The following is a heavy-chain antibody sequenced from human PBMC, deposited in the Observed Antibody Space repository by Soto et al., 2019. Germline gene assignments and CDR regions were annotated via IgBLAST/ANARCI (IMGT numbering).Heavy chain of an antibody. CDR2: IYYSRST. V-gene: IGHV4-59*01. D-gene: IGHD2-2*01. Sequence: SETLSLTCTVSGGSISSYYWSWIRQPPGKGLEWIGYIYYSRSTNYNPSLKSRVTISVDTSKNQFSLKLSSVTAADTAVYYCARRGFVVVPAAQDYYYYYMDVWGKGTTVTVSS. J-gene: IGHJ6*03. CDR1: GGSISSYY. CDR3: ARRGFVVVPAAQDYYYYYMDV.